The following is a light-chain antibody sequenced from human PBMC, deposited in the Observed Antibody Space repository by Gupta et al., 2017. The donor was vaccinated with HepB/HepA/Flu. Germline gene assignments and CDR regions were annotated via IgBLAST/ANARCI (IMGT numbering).Light chain of an antibody. CDR2: DVT. V-gene: IGLV2-14*01. Sequence: QSALTPPASVSGSSGQSIAISCTGTSSDVGGYNYVSWYQQHPGKAPKVIIYDVTKRPSGVSNRFSGSKSGNTASLTISGLQAEDEADYYCSSYTSSRTVVFGGGTKLTVL. J-gene: IGLJ2*01. CDR1: SSDVGGYNY. CDR3: SSYTSSRTVV.